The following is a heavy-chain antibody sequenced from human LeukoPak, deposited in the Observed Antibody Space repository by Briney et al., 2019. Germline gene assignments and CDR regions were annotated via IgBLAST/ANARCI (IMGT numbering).Heavy chain of an antibody. D-gene: IGHD5-18*01. CDR2: INHSGST. CDR3: ARGDTAMGLDY. Sequence: ETLSLTCAVYGGSFSGYYWSWIRQPPGKGLEWIGEINHSGSTNYNPSLKSRVTISVDTSKNQFSLKLSSVTAADTAVYYRARGDTAMGLDYWGQGTLVTVSS. V-gene: IGHV4-34*01. J-gene: IGHJ4*02. CDR1: GGSFSGYY.